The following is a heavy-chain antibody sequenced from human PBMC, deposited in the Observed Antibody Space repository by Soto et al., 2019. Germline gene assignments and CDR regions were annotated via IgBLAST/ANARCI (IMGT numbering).Heavy chain of an antibody. V-gene: IGHV3-30-3*01. CDR2: ISYDGSNK. J-gene: IGHJ6*02. CDR3: ARGKHCSSTSCYYAGDYYYGMDV. D-gene: IGHD2-2*01. Sequence: GGSLRLSCAASGFTFSSYAMHWVRQAPGKGLEWVAVISYDGSNKYYADSVKGRFTISRDNSKNTLYLQMNSLRAEDTAVYYCARGKHCSSTSCYYAGDYYYGMDVWGQGTTVTVSS. CDR1: GFTFSSYA.